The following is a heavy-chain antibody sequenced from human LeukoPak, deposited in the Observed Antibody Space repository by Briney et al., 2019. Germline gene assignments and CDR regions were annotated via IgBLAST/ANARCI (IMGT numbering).Heavy chain of an antibody. J-gene: IGHJ3*02. Sequence: PGRSLRLSCAASGFTFDDYAMHWVRQAPGKGLEWVSGISWNSGSIGYADSVKGRFTISRDNAKNSLYLQMNSLRAEDTALYYCAKVRSGSYRDAFDIWGQGTMVTVSS. D-gene: IGHD1-26*01. V-gene: IGHV3-9*01. CDR3: AKVRSGSYRDAFDI. CDR2: ISWNSGSI. CDR1: GFTFDDYA.